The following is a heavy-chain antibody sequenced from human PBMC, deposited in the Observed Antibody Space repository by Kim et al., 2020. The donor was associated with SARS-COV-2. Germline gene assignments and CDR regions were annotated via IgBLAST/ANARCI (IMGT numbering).Heavy chain of an antibody. CDR3: AKVSLWKGSGWY. J-gene: IGHJ2*01. CDR1: GFTFDDYA. CDR2: ISWNSGSI. D-gene: IGHD6-19*01. Sequence: GGSLRLSCAASGFTFDDYAMHWVRQAPGKGLEWVSGISWNSGSIAYADSVKGRFTISRDNAKNSLYLQMSSRRTDDTAWYYCAKVSLWKGSGWY. V-gene: IGHV3-9*01.